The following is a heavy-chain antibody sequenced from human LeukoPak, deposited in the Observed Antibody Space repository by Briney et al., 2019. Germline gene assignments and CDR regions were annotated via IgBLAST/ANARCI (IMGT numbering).Heavy chain of an antibody. Sequence: SETLSLICAVSGGSISSYYWSWIRQPAGKGLEWIGRIYTSGSTNYNPSLKSRVTMSVDTSKNQFSLKLSSVTAADTAVYYCARDGGGTGTTWWFDPWGQGTLVTVSS. CDR2: IYTSGST. J-gene: IGHJ5*02. CDR3: ARDGGGTGTTWWFDP. V-gene: IGHV4-4*07. CDR1: GGSISSYY. D-gene: IGHD1-1*01.